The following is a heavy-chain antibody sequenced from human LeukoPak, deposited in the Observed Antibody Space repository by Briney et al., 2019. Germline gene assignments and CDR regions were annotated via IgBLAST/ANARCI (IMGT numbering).Heavy chain of an antibody. J-gene: IGHJ5*02. Sequence: PSETMSLTCTVSGASISSQFWSWIRQPPGKRPEYIGYMSYSGNTNYNPSLKSRVTISLDTSKNQFSLKLSSLTAADTAVYYCARFSSGSNWFDAWGQGTLVTVSS. CDR3: ARFSSGSNWFDA. V-gene: IGHV4-59*11. CDR2: MSYSGNT. D-gene: IGHD2-8*01. CDR1: GASISSQF.